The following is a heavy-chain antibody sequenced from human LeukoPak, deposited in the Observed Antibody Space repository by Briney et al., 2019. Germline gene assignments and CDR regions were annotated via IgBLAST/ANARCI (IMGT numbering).Heavy chain of an antibody. J-gene: IGHJ4*02. V-gene: IGHV3-73*01. Sequence: GGSLRLSSAASGFTFSGSTMHWVRQASGKGLEWVGRIRTKANSYATAYAASVKGRFTISRDDSKNTAYLQMNSLKTEDTAVYYCTRRDCNGNSCYSYYWGQGTLVTVSS. CDR1: GFTFSGST. CDR3: TRRDCNGNSCYSYY. CDR2: IRTKANSYAT. D-gene: IGHD2-15*01.